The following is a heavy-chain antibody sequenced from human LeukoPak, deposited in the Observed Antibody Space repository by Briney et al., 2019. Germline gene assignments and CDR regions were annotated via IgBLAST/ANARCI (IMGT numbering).Heavy chain of an antibody. V-gene: IGHV3-7*01. CDR2: IKEEGSEK. CDR3: ARDSSAAHHSY. D-gene: IGHD1-14*01. CDR1: GFTFSGYL. Sequence: AGGSLRLSCAASGFTFSGYLMSWVRQAPGKGLEWVANIKEEGSEKYYVDSVKGRFIISRDNAKNSLYLQMNSLRAEDTAVYYCARDSSAAHHSYWGQGTLVTVFS. J-gene: IGHJ4*02.